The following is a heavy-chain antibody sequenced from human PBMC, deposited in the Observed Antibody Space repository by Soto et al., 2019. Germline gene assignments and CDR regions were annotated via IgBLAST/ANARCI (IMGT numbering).Heavy chain of an antibody. CDR2: IYTSGST. CDR1: GGSISSYY. V-gene: IGHV4-4*07. J-gene: IGHJ5*02. CDR3: ARVRSFRGGYPLFDP. Sequence: SETLSLTCTVSGGSISSYYWSWIRQPAGKGLEWIGRIYTSGSTNYNPSLKSRVTMSVDTSKNQFSLKLSSVTAADTAAYYCARVRSFRGGYPLFDPWGQGTLVTVSS. D-gene: IGHD3-10*01.